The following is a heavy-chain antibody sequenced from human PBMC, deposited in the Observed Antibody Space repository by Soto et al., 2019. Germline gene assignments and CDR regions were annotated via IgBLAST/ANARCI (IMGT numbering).Heavy chain of an antibody. CDR2: ISAYNGNT. Sequence: VASVKVSCKASGYTFPSYGISWVRQAPGQGLEWMGWISAYNGNTNYAQKLQGRVTMTTDTSTSTAYMELRSLRSDDTAVYYCARGYDFWSGYPGMDVWGQGTTVTVSS. CDR3: ARGYDFWSGYPGMDV. J-gene: IGHJ6*02. V-gene: IGHV1-18*01. CDR1: GYTFPSYG. D-gene: IGHD3-3*01.